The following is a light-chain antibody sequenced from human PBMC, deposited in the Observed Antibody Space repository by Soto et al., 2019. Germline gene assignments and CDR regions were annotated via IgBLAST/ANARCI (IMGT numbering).Light chain of an antibody. CDR1: QSISSW. CDR2: KAS. Sequence: DIQMTQSPSTLSASVGDRVTITCRASQSISSWLAWYQQKPGKAPKLLIYKASSLESGVPSRFSGSGCGKEFTLTISSLQPDDFATYYCQQYNSYSWTFGQGTKGEIK. J-gene: IGKJ1*01. CDR3: QQYNSYSWT. V-gene: IGKV1-5*03.